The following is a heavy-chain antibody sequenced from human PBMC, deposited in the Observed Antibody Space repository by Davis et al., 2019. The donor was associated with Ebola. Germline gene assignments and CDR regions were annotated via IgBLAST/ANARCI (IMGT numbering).Heavy chain of an antibody. V-gene: IGHV1-8*01. CDR1: GYPFPSYD. CDR3: ARPDWSGARGGFDP. Sequence: AASVKVSCKASGYPFPSYDINWVRQAPGQGLEWMGWINPYSGNSGYALRLQGSITMTSNTSISTVFMELSTLGSDDTAVYYCARPDWSGARGGFDPWGQGTLVTVSS. CDR2: INPYSGNS. J-gene: IGHJ5*02. D-gene: IGHD3-10*01.